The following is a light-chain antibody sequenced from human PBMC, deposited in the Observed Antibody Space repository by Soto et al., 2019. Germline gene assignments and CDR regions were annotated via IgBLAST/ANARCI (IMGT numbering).Light chain of an antibody. J-gene: IGKJ2*01. CDR2: DAS. CDR3: QQYNSDST. Sequence: DIQMTQSPSSLSASVGDRVTITCRASQSISQYLAWYQQKPGQAPNLLIYDASTLQGGIPSRFSGSGSGTKFTLTISSLQPDDFATYYCQQYNSDSTFGQGTKLGIK. CDR1: QSISQY. V-gene: IGKV1-5*01.